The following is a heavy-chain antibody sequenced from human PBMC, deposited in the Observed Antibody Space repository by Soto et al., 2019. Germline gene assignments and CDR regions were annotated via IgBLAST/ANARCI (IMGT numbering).Heavy chain of an antibody. CDR2: IYYSGST. V-gene: IGHV4-39*01. D-gene: IGHD3-22*01. CDR1: GGSISSSSYY. CDR3: ARQSETDSY. Sequence: SETLSLTCTVSGGSISSSSYYWGWIRQPPGKGLEWIGSIYYSGSTYYNPSLKSRVTISVDTSKNQFSLKLSSVTAADTAVYYCARQSETDSYWGQGTLVTVSS. J-gene: IGHJ4*02.